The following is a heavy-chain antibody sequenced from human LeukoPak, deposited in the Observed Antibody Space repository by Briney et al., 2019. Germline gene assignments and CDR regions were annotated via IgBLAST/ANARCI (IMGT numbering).Heavy chain of an antibody. D-gene: IGHD5-12*01. J-gene: IGHJ4*02. CDR1: GFRFTGYW. CDR3: ARGGYSFDY. Sequence: GGSLRLSCAASGFRFTGYWMTWVRKAPGTGLEWVARLHPDGSERNYVGSVEGRFTVSGDNAKSSLYLQMNSLRVEDTAVYYCARGGYSFDYLGQGTLVTVSS. V-gene: IGHV3-7*01. CDR2: LHPDGSER.